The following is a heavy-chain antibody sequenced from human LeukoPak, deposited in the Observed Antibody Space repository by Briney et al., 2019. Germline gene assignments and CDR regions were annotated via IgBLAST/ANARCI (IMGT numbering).Heavy chain of an antibody. CDR2: ISYDGSNK. V-gene: IGHV3-30*18. CDR3: AKGYTMVRGVINWRDAFDI. Sequence: PGGSLRLSCAASGFTFSSYGMHGLRQAPGKGLEWVAVISYDGSNKYYADSVKGRFTISRDNSKNTLYLQMNSLRAEDTAVYYCAKGYTMVRGVINWRDAFDIWGQGTMVTVSS. J-gene: IGHJ3*02. CDR1: GFTFSSYG. D-gene: IGHD3-10*01.